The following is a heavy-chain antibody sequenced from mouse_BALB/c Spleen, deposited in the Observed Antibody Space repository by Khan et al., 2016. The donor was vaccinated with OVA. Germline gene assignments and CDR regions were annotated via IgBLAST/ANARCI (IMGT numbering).Heavy chain of an antibody. CDR2: IWAGGST. J-gene: IGHJ2*01. V-gene: IGHV2-9*02. CDR1: GFSLTSYG. Sequence: QVQLKESGPGLVAPSQSLSITCTVSGFSLTSYGVHWVRQPPGKGLECLGVIWAGGSTNYNSALMFRLSISKENTRSQVCLKLNSLQTDDTAMYDCDRLEDIWGQGTTFTVSS. CDR3: DRLEDI. D-gene: IGHD1-3*01.